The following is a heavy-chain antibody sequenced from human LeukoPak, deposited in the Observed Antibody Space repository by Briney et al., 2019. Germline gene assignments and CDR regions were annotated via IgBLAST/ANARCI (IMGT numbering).Heavy chain of an antibody. V-gene: IGHV4-59*01. J-gene: IGHJ5*02. D-gene: IGHD3-16*01. CDR1: GGSISSYY. CDR3: ARDKGGGLIKP. CDR2: IYYSGST. Sequence: SETLSLTCTVSGGSISSYYWSWIRQPPGKVLEWIGYIYYSGSTNYNPSLKSRVTISVDTSKNQFSLKLSSVTAADTAVYYCARDKGGGLIKPWGQGTLVTVSS.